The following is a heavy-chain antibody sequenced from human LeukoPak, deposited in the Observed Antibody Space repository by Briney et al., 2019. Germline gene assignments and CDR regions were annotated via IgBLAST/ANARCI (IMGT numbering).Heavy chain of an antibody. CDR1: GVTDGNNY. CDR2: IYSGGST. V-gene: IGHV3-66*01. Sequence: GGSLRLSCAASGVTDGNNYMIELRQAPGKGLECVSLIYSGGSTHYADSVKGRFTISRDNSKNTLYLQMNSLRVDDTAVYYCARDPPAVAANTYGWGQGTLVTVSS. D-gene: IGHD6-6*01. J-gene: IGHJ4*02. CDR3: ARDPPAVAANTYG.